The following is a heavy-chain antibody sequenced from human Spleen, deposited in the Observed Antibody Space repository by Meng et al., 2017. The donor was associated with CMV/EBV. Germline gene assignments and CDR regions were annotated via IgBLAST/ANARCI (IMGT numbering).Heavy chain of an antibody. J-gene: IGHJ4*02. CDR1: GFTFDDYA. CDR2: ISWNSGSI. D-gene: IGHD1-26*01. CDR3: IKDSLPGSPGY. Sequence: GGSLRLSCAASGFTFDDYAMHWVRQAPGKGLEWVSGISWNSGSIGYADSVRGRFFISRDNVKNSLYLQMNSLRVEDTALYYCIKDSLPGSPGYWGQGTLVTVSS. V-gene: IGHV3-9*01.